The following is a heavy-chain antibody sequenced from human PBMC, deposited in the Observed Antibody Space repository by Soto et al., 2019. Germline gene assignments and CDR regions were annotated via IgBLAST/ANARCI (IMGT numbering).Heavy chain of an antibody. D-gene: IGHD3-22*01. CDR3: ARERYYYDSSGHQNAFDI. CDR2: INHSGST. Sequence: SETLSLTCAVYGGSFSGYYWSWIRQPPGKGLEWIGEINHSGSTNYDPSLKSRVTISVDTSKNQFSLKLSSVTAADTAVYYCARERYYYDSSGHQNAFDIWGQGTMVTVSS. CDR1: GGSFSGYY. V-gene: IGHV4-34*01. J-gene: IGHJ3*02.